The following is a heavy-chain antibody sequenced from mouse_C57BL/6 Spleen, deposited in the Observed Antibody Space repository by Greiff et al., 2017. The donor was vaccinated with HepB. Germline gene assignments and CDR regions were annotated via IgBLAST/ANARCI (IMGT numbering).Heavy chain of an antibody. CDR1: GFSLTSYG. Sequence: VQLVESGPGLVQPSQSLSITCTVSGFSLTSYGVHWVRQSPGKGLEWLGVIWSGGSTDYNAAFISRLSISKDNSKSQVFFKMNSLQADDTAIYYCARKRGYGSSPYYAMDYWGQGTSVTVSS. V-gene: IGHV2-2*01. CDR3: ARKRGYGSSPYYAMDY. J-gene: IGHJ4*01. CDR2: IWSGGST. D-gene: IGHD1-1*01.